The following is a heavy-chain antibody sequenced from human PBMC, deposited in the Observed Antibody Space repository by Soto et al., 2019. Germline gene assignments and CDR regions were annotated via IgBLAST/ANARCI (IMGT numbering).Heavy chain of an antibody. J-gene: IGHJ5*02. D-gene: IGHD2-15*01. Sequence: GGSLRLSCAASGFSFSIHALSWVRQAPGKGLEWVSSISGSGDYVYYADSVKGRFTISRDNAKNTLYLQMNSLRAEDTAVYYCARSIAAGVNWFDPWGQGTLVTVSS. CDR3: ARSIAAGVNWFDP. CDR1: GFSFSIHA. CDR2: ISGSGDYV. V-gene: IGHV3-23*01.